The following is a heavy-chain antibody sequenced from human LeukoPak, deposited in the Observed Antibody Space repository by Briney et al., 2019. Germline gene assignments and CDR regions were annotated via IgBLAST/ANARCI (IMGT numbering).Heavy chain of an antibody. CDR1: GFTFSNYW. J-gene: IGHJ4*02. D-gene: IGHD5-18*01. CDR3: ARDLSGVTGYTYGRGIDY. Sequence: GGSLRLSCAASGFTFSNYWMSWVRQAPGKGLEWVANIKQDGSEKYYVDSVKGRFTISRDNAKTSLYLQMNSLRAEDTAVYYCARDLSGVTGYTYGRGIDYWGQGTLVTVSS. CDR2: IKQDGSEK. V-gene: IGHV3-7*01.